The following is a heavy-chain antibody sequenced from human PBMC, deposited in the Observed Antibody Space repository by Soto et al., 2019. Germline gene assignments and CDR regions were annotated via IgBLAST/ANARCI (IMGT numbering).Heavy chain of an antibody. D-gene: IGHD2-21*02. Sequence: EVQLVESGGGLVKPGGSLRLSCAASGFTFSSYSMNWVRQAPGKGLEWVSSISSSSSYIYYADSVKGRFTISRDNAKNPLYLQMNSLRAEDTAVYYCASSYCGGDCYPPRSYWYFDLWGRGTLVTVSS. CDR1: GFTFSSYS. V-gene: IGHV3-21*01. CDR2: ISSSSSYI. J-gene: IGHJ2*01. CDR3: ASSYCGGDCYPPRSYWYFDL.